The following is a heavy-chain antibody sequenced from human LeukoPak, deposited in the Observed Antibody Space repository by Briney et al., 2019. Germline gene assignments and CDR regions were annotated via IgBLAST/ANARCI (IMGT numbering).Heavy chain of an antibody. V-gene: IGHV1-69*13. CDR1: GGTFSSYA. Sequence: SVKVSCKASGGTFSSYAISWVRQAPGQGLEWMGGIIPIFGTANYAQKFQGRVTITADESTSTAYMELSSLRSEDTAVYYCARDPVYDYGDYYYYYGMDVWGQGTTVTVTS. CDR3: ARDPVYDYGDYYYYYGMDV. D-gene: IGHD4-17*01. J-gene: IGHJ6*02. CDR2: IIPIFGTA.